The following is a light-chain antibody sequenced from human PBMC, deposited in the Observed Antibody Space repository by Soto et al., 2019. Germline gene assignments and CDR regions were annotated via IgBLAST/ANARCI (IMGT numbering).Light chain of an antibody. V-gene: IGKV3-15*01. CDR3: QQYDDWPPWT. CDR1: QGVSTN. J-gene: IGKJ1*01. Sequence: IVMTQSPASLSVSPGERAALSCRASQGVSTNLAWYQQKPGQAPRLLIYGASTRATGIPVRLSGSGSGTDFTLTISGLRSEDFAVYYCQQYDDWPPWTFGQGTKVEIK. CDR2: GAS.